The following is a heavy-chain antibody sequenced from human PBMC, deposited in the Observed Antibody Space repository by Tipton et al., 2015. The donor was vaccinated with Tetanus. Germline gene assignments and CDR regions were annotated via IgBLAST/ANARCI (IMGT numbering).Heavy chain of an antibody. V-gene: IGHV3-11*04. J-gene: IGHJ4*02. CDR2: ISSSGKTV. CDR1: GFTFSDHY. CDR3: ASGGTLDY. Sequence: GSLRLSCVASGFTFSDHYMSWIRQAPGKGLEWVSYISSSGKTVHYAGSVKGRFTISRDNAKNSLYLHMKSLSAEDTAVYYCASGGTLDYWGQGAMVSVSS. D-gene: IGHD3-16*01.